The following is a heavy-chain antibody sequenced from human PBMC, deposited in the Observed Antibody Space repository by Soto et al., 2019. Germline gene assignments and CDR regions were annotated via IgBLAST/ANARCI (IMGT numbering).Heavy chain of an antibody. CDR2: IFHSGST. Sequence: SETLSLTCAVSGGSISSNNWWSWVRQPPGKGLEWIGEIFHSGSTNYNPSLKSQVTISVDTSKNQFSLKLTSVTAADTAVYYCARDKITGLFDYWGQGTLVTVSS. CDR3: ARDKITGLFDY. CDR1: GGSISSNNW. D-gene: IGHD2-8*02. J-gene: IGHJ4*02. V-gene: IGHV4-4*02.